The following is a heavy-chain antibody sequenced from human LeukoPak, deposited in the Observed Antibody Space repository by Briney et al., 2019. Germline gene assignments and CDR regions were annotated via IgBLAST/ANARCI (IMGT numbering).Heavy chain of an antibody. V-gene: IGHV3-23*01. D-gene: IGHD3-10*01. CDR1: GFTFSSYA. J-gene: IGHJ4*02. CDR2: ISGSGGST. Sequence: GGSLRLSCAASGFTFSSYAMSWVRQAPGKGLEWVSTISGSGGSTYYADSVKGRFTISRDNSKNTLYLQMSSLSAEDTAVYYCARTTTPHYYGSGSYALGYWGQGTLVTVPS. CDR3: ARTTTPHYYGSGSYALGY.